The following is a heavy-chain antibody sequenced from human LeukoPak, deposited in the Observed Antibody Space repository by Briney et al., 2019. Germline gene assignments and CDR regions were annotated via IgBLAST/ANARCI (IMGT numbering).Heavy chain of an antibody. CDR2: IYYSGST. CDR1: GFTFSSYA. J-gene: IGHJ4*02. V-gene: IGHV4-39*01. D-gene: IGHD3-10*01. CDR3: ARQESWYFDY. Sequence: GSLRLSCAASGFTFSSYAMSWIRQPPGKGLEWIGSIYYSGSTYYNPSLKSRVTISVDTSKNQFSLKLSSVTAADTAVYYCARQESWYFDYWGQGTLVTVSS.